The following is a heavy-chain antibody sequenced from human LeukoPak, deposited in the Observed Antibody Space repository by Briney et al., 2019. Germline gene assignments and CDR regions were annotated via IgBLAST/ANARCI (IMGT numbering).Heavy chain of an antibody. Sequence: PSETLSLTCTVSGGSISSYYWSWIRRPAGKGLEWIGRIYTSGSTNYNPSLKSRVTMSVDTSKNQFSLKLSSVTAADTAVYYCAAPLPPLGFDPWGQGTLVTVSS. CDR1: GGSISSYY. CDR3: AAPLPPLGFDP. V-gene: IGHV4-4*07. CDR2: IYTSGST. J-gene: IGHJ5*02.